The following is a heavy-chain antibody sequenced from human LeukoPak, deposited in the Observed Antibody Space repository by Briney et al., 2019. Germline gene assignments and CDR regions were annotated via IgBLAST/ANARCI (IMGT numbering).Heavy chain of an antibody. CDR1: GGSFSGYY. J-gene: IGHJ4*02. CDR2: INHSGST. CDR3: AREGAYYDFWSGYYNPTYFDY. D-gene: IGHD3-3*01. Sequence: SETLSLTCAVYGGSFSGYYWSWIRQPPGKGLEWIGEINHSGSTNYNPSLKSRVTISVDTSKNQFSLKLSSVTAADTAVYYCAREGAYYDFWSGYYNPTYFDYWGQGTLVTVSS. V-gene: IGHV4-34*01.